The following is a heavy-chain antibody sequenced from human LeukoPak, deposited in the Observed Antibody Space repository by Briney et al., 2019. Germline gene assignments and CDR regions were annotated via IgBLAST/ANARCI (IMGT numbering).Heavy chain of an antibody. J-gene: IGHJ4*02. CDR1: GGSISGYY. CDR2: IYYSGTT. CDR3: ARGSVAARYGNFFDC. D-gene: IGHD6-6*01. Sequence: SETLSLTCTVSGGSISGYYWSWIRQPPGKGLEWIGYIYYSGTTNYNPSLKSRVTISVDTSKNQFSLKLSSVTAADTAMYFCARGSVAARYGNFFDCWGQGTLVTVSS. V-gene: IGHV4-59*01.